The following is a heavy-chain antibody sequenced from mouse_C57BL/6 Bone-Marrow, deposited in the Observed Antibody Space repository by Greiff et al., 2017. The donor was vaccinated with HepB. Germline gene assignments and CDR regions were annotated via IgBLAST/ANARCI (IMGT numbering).Heavy chain of an antibody. Sequence: EVQGVESGGDLVKPGGSLKLSCAASGFTFSSYGMSWVRQTPDKRLEWVATISSGGSYTYYPDSVKGRFTISRDNAKNTLYLQMSSLKSEDTAMYYCAREGYYLVAPAPRFAYWGQGTLVTVSA. CDR1: GFTFSSYG. D-gene: IGHD2-3*01. J-gene: IGHJ3*01. CDR3: AREGYYLVAPAPRFAY. CDR2: ISSGGSYT. V-gene: IGHV5-6*01.